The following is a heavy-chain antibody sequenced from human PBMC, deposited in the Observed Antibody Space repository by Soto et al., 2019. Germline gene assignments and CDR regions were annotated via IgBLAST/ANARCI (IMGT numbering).Heavy chain of an antibody. CDR3: AIVQYGGDDLSLAFDI. J-gene: IGHJ3*02. Sequence: QVQLVQSGAQVKRPGASVTVSCRASGYTFTRYSLHWVRQAPGRRLEWMGWIHAGNGYTKYSQSFQGRVTITRDTFATTVNMDLSSLRSEDTAVYYCAIVQYGGDDLSLAFDIWGQGTMVTVSS. D-gene: IGHD5-12*01. V-gene: IGHV1-3*01. CDR2: IHAGNGYT. CDR1: GYTFTRYS.